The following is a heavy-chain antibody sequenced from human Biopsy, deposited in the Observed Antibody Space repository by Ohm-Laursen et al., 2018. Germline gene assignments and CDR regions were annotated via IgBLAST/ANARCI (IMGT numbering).Heavy chain of an antibody. CDR3: ARGGSGSGYYGMDV. D-gene: IGHD3-10*01. Sequence: ASVKVSCKASGDTFSRSAFFWVRQAPGQGLVYLGRIIPIVGITNHAQTFQGRITLTADKSTFMVYMELSRLRSDDTAIYYCARGGSGSGYYGMDVWGQGATVSVS. V-gene: IGHV1-69*04. CDR1: GDTFSRSA. CDR2: IIPIVGIT. J-gene: IGHJ6*02.